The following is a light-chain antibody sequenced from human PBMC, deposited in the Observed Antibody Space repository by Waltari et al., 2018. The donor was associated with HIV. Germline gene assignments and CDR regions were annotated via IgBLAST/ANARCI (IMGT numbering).Light chain of an antibody. CDR3: QVWDSNSAF. J-gene: IGLJ1*01. V-gene: IGLV3-21*02. CDR2: RVR. Sequence: SYDLTQPPSVSVAPGQTARITCGGNNIGSKSVHWYQLRPGTAPLLVVYRVRDRPSGIPERFSGSNSGDTATLTVGWAEAGDEADYYCQVWDSNSAFFGSGTKVTVL. CDR1: NIGSKS.